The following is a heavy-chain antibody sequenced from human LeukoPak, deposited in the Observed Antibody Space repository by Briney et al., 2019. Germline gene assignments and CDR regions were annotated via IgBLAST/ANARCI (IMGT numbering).Heavy chain of an antibody. CDR3: ARDFGSGRGGHSDY. CDR2: ISYDGSNK. V-gene: IGHV3-30*03. J-gene: IGHJ4*02. D-gene: IGHD6-19*01. CDR1: GFAFRSYG. Sequence: GGSLRLSCAASGFAFRSYGMHWVRQAPGKGLEWVAVISYDGSNKYYADSVKGRFTISRDNSKITLYLQMNSLRAEDAAVYYCARDFGSGRGGHSDYWGQGTLVTVSS.